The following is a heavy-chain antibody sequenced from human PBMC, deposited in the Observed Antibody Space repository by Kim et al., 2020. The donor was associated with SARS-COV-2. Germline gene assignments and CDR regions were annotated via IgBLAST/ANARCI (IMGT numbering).Heavy chain of an antibody. V-gene: IGHV4-39*01. J-gene: IGHJ4*02. CDR3: ARHIVFRIAAAHFDY. Sequence: SETLSLTCTVSGGSISSSSYYWGWIRQPPGKGLEWIGSIYYSGTTYYNPSLKSRVTISVDTSKNQFSLKLSSVTAADTAVYYCARHIVFRIAAAHFDYWGQGTLVTVSS. CDR1: GGSISSSSYY. D-gene: IGHD6-13*01. CDR2: IYYSGTT.